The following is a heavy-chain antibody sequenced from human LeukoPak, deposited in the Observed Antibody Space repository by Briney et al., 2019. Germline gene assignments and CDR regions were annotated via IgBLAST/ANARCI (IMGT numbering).Heavy chain of an antibody. V-gene: IGHV3-23*01. CDR3: AKRNTMVRGGPCFDY. CDR1: GFTFSSYG. CDR2: ISGSGGST. J-gene: IGHJ4*02. Sequence: GGSLRLSCAASGFTFSSYGMSWVRQAPGKGLEWVSAISGSGGSTYYADSVKGRFTVSRDNSKNTLDLQMTDLRPEDTAIYYCAKRNTMVRGGPCFDYWGQGILVAVSS. D-gene: IGHD3-10*01.